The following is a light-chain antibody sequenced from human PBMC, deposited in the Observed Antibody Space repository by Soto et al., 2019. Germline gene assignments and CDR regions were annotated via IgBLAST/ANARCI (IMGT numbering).Light chain of an antibody. Sequence: EIVLTQSPGILSLSPGERATLSCRASQSVRSTYLAWYQQKPGQAPRLLIHGASSRATGIPDRFSGSGSGTDFTLTISRLEPEDFAVYYCQYYSSSLSITFGQGTLLDIK. CDR3: QYYSSSLSIT. CDR2: GAS. J-gene: IGKJ5*01. CDR1: QSVRSTY. V-gene: IGKV3-20*01.